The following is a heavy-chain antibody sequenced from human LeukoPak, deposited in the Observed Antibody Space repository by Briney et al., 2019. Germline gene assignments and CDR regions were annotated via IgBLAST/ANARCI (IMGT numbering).Heavy chain of an antibody. V-gene: IGHV3-21*01. D-gene: IGHD3-3*01. CDR2: ISSSSSYI. Sequence: GGSLRLSCAASGFTFSSYSMNWVRQAPGKGLEWVSSISSSSSYIYYAGSVKGRFTISRDNAKNSLYLQMNSLRAEDTAVYYCARNSSRVFGVVMDVWGQGTTVTVSS. J-gene: IGHJ6*02. CDR3: ARNSSRVFGVVMDV. CDR1: GFTFSSYS.